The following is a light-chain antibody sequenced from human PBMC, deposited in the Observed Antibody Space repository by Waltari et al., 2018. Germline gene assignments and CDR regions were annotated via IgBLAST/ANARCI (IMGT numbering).Light chain of an antibody. CDR2: GAS. V-gene: IGKV3-20*01. Sequence: IVLTQSPGSLSLPPGERATLACRDSQSVTSNYLAWFQQKPGQAPRLLIHGASTRATGIPDRFSGSGSGTDFTLTISRLEPEDFVVYYCQRYGTSITFGGGTRVEIK. J-gene: IGKJ4*01. CDR3: QRYGTSIT. CDR1: QSVTSNY.